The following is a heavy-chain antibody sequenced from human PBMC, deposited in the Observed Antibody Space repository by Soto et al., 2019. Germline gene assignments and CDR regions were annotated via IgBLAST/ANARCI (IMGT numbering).Heavy chain of an antibody. Sequence: EVQLVESGGGLVQPGGSLRLSCAASGFTVSSNYMNWVRQAPGKGLEWVSVIYSGGSTYYADSVKGRFTISRDNSKNTLYLQMNSLRAEDTAVYYCARESTVGENGFDPWGQGTLVTVSS. V-gene: IGHV3-66*01. CDR1: GFTVSSNY. D-gene: IGHD3-10*01. J-gene: IGHJ5*02. CDR2: IYSGGST. CDR3: ARESTVGENGFDP.